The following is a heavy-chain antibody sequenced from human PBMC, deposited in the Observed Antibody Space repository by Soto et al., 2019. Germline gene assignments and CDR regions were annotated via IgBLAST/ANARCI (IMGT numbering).Heavy chain of an antibody. V-gene: IGHV3-53*01. J-gene: IGHJ4*02. CDR2: IYTSGIT. D-gene: IGHD3-22*01. CDR3: TRGTVHYTDTTGYFLYDY. CDR1: GFTVNDNY. Sequence: GSLRLSCAVSGFTVNDNYLNWVRQAPGKGLEWVSVIYTSGITYYADSVKGRFTISRDNSKNTVYLQMDSLRDEDTAVYYCTRGTVHYTDTTGYFLYDYWGQGTLATVSS.